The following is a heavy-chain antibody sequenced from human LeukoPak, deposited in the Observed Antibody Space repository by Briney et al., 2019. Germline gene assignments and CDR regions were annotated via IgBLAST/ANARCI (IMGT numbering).Heavy chain of an antibody. V-gene: IGHV1-69*13. J-gene: IGHJ4*02. CDR3: ASGRSGWYYFDY. D-gene: IGHD6-19*01. CDR1: GGAFSRYA. Sequence: SVKVSCKASGGAFSRYAISWVRQAPRQGLEWMGGIIPIFGTANYAQKFQGRVTITADESTSTAYMELSSLRSEDTAVYYCASGRSGWYYFDYWGQGTRVTVSS. CDR2: IIPIFGTA.